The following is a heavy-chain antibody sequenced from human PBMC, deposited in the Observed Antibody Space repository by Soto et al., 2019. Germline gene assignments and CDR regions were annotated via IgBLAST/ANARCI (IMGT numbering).Heavy chain of an antibody. CDR1: GGTFSSYA. J-gene: IGHJ5*02. D-gene: IGHD2-2*01. V-gene: IGHV1-69*01. Sequence: QVQLVQSGAEVKKPGSSVKVSCKASGGTFSSYAISWVRQAPGQGLEWMGGIIPIFGTANYAQKFQGRVTITADESTSTAYMELSSLRPEDTAVYYCARSNIVVVPAAPYNWFDPWGQGTLVTLSS. CDR2: IIPIFGTA. CDR3: ARSNIVVVPAAPYNWFDP.